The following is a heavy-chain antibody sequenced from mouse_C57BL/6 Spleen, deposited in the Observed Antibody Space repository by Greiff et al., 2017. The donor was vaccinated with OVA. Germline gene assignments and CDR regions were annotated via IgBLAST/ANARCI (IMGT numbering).Heavy chain of an antibody. J-gene: IGHJ3*01. V-gene: IGHV1-82*01. CDR3: AREDDGYTWFAY. CDR2: IYPGDGDT. D-gene: IGHD2-3*01. CDR1: GYAFSSSW. Sequence: VKLMESGPELVKPGASVKISCKASGYAFSSSWMNWVKQRPGKGLEWIGRIYPGDGDTNYNGKFKGKATLTADKSSSTAYMQLSSLTSEDSAVYFCAREDDGYTWFAYWGQGTLVTVSA.